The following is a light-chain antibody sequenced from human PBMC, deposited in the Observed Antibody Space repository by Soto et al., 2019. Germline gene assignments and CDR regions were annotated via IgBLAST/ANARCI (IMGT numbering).Light chain of an antibody. Sequence: QSVLTQPPSASGSPGQSVTISCTGTSSDVGKYDYVSWFQHHPGKAPKLIIYEVSKRPSGVPDRFSGSKSGSTASLTVSGLQTEDEADYYCCSYAGSSTVVFGGGTKLTVL. J-gene: IGLJ2*01. CDR3: CSYAGSSTVV. CDR1: SSDVGKYDY. CDR2: EVS. V-gene: IGLV2-8*01.